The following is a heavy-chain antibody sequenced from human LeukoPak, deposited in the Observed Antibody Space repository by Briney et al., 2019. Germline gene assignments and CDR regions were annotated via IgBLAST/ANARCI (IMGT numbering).Heavy chain of an antibody. D-gene: IGHD3-16*01. J-gene: IGHJ4*02. V-gene: IGHV1-69*05. Sequence: ASVKVSCKASGGTFSSYAISWVRQAPGQGLEWMGRIIPIFGTANYAQKFQGRVTITTDESTSTAYMELSSLRSEDTAVHYCARGGMITSGVDYWGQGTLVTVSS. CDR1: GGTFSSYA. CDR3: ARGGMITSGVDY. CDR2: IIPIFGTA.